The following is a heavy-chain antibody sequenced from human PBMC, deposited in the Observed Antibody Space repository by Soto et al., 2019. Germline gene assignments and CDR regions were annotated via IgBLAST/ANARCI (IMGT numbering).Heavy chain of an antibody. Sequence: PSETLSLTCTVSGDSLNNYYWSWIRRPPGMGLEWIASISYSGSTNYNPSLKSRVTISVDTSKNQFSLNLSSVTAADTAVYYCARSEGRFDPWGQGTLVTVSS. CDR1: GDSLNNYY. J-gene: IGHJ5*02. V-gene: IGHV4-59*12. CDR2: ISYSGST. CDR3: ARSEGRFDP.